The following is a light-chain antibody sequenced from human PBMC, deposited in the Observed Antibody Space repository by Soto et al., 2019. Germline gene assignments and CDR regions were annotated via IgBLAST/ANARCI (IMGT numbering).Light chain of an antibody. CDR1: QNIRSY. CDR2: ATS. Sequence: DIQMTQSPTSLSASVGDRVTITCRASQNIRSYLNWYQQIPGKAPNLLIYATSIVQTGVPSRFSGSGTGTDFTLTINGLQPEAFATYYCQQGYTTRWTFGQGTKVEIK. J-gene: IGKJ1*01. V-gene: IGKV1-39*01. CDR3: QQGYTTRWT.